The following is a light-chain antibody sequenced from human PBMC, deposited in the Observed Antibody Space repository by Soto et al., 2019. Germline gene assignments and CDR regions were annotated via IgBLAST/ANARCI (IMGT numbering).Light chain of an antibody. J-gene: IGKJ1*01. V-gene: IGKV3-15*01. CDR1: QSVSSN. CDR3: QQYNNWPPT. CDR2: GAS. Sequence: EIVMTQSPATLSVSPGERATLSCRASQSVSSNLAWYQQKPGQAPRLLIYGASSRATGIPARFRGSGSGTEFTLPISSLQSEDFAVYYCQQYNNWPPTFGQGTKVATK.